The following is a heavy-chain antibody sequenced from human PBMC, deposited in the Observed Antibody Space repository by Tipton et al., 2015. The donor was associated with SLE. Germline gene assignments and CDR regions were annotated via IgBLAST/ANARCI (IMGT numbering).Heavy chain of an antibody. Sequence: TLSLTCTVSGVSISSYYWTWIRQPPGKGLEWIGYIYYSGSTNYSPSLKSRFTISVDTSKNQFSLKRRYVTVADTAVYYCARYDSGYDAFDIWGQGTMVTVSS. D-gene: IGHD3-22*01. CDR3: ARYDSGYDAFDI. CDR1: GVSISSYY. V-gene: IGHV4-59*12. CDR2: IYYSGST. J-gene: IGHJ3*02.